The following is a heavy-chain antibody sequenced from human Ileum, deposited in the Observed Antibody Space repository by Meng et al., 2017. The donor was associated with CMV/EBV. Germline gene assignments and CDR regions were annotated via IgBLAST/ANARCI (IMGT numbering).Heavy chain of an antibody. D-gene: IGHD6-13*01. CDR3: RGGGIGGVPIDD. Sequence: HQRQSGAGRPRPLQTSALSSPASVASCGSGHDHWRWSSQTPGRGLEWIGRIHDSGSTYDNTSLLRRVTTSAEASKNHLLPLLSSAVAAENAAEYCCRGGGIGGVPIDDWGQGTLVTVSS. J-gene: IGHJ1*01. V-gene: IGHV4-61*02. CDR1: VASCGSGHDH. CDR2: IHDSGST.